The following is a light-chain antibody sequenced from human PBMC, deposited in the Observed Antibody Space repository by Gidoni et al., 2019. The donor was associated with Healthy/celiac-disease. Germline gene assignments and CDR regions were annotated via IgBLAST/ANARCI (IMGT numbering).Light chain of an antibody. Sequence: SSELTQDPALSVALGQTVRITCQEDSLRSYYASWYQQKPGQAPVLVIYGKNNRPSGIPDRFSGSSSGNTASLTITGAQAEDDADYYCNSRDSSGNQRVFGGGTKLTVL. V-gene: IGLV3-19*01. J-gene: IGLJ3*02. CDR1: SLRSYY. CDR2: GKN. CDR3: NSRDSSGNQRV.